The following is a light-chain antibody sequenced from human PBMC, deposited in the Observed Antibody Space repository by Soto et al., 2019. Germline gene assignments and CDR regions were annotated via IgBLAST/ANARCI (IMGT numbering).Light chain of an antibody. CDR3: AAWDDSLSGPV. J-gene: IGLJ3*02. Sequence: QSVLTQPPSASGTPGQRVTISCSGSSSNIGSNYVYWYQQLPGTAPKLLIYRNNQRPSGVHDRFSGSKSGTSVSLAISGLRSEDEADYYCAAWDDSLSGPVFGGGTQLTVL. V-gene: IGLV1-47*01. CDR2: RNN. CDR1: SSNIGSNY.